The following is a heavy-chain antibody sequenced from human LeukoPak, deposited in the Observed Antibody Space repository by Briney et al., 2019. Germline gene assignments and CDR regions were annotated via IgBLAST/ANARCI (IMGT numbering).Heavy chain of an antibody. J-gene: IGHJ2*01. Sequence: PSETLSLTCTVSGGSISSSNYYWGWIRQPPGKGLEWIGSISYTGTTYYNPSLKSRVTISVDTSKNQFSLKLSSVTAADTAVFYCASSNYYDSSGHRALVWYFALWGRGTLVTVSS. CDR3: ASSNYYDSSGHRALVWYFAL. CDR1: GGSISSSNYY. D-gene: IGHD3-22*01. V-gene: IGHV4-39*01. CDR2: ISYTGTT.